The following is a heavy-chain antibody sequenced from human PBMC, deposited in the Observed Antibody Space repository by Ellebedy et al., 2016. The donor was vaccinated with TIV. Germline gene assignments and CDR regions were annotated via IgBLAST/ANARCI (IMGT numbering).Heavy chain of an antibody. CDR2: IYSGGST. CDR1: GFPVSSNY. Sequence: GESLKISCAASGFPVSSNYMSWVRQAPGKGLEWVSVIYSGGSTYYADSVKGRFTISRDNSKNTLYLQMNSLRAEDTAVYYCARVNHYYYGMDVWGQGTTVTVSS. J-gene: IGHJ6*02. V-gene: IGHV3-66*01. CDR3: ARVNHYYYGMDV.